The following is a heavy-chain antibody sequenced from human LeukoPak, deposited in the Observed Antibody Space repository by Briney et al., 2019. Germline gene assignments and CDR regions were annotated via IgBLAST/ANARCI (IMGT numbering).Heavy chain of an antibody. V-gene: IGHV4-59*01. Sequence: SETLSLTCSVSGGSISSYYWSWVRQPPGKGLEWIGEIYYSGSTNYNPSLKSRVTISVDTSKNQLSLKLSSVTAADTAVYYCARSGRSGSYYYWGQGTLVTVSS. CDR1: GGSISSYY. D-gene: IGHD1-26*01. CDR2: IYYSGST. CDR3: ARSGRSGSYYY. J-gene: IGHJ4*02.